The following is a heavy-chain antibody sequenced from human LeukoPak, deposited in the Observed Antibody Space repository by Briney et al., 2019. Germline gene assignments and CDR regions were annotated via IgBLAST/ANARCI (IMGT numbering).Heavy chain of an antibody. CDR2: IIPIFGTA. CDR1: GGTFSSYA. CDR3: ARTTLGSSWYYYYYMDV. J-gene: IGHJ6*03. D-gene: IGHD6-13*01. V-gene: IGHV1-69*05. Sequence: SVKVSCKASGGTFSSYAISWVRQAPGQGREWMGGIIPIFGTANYAQKFQGRVTITTDESTSTAYMELSSLRSEDTAVYYCARTTLGSSWYYYYYMDVWGKGTTVTVSS.